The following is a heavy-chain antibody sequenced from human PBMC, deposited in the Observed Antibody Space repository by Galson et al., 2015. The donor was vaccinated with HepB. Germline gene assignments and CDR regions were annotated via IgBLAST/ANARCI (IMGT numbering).Heavy chain of an antibody. CDR2: ISSSSSTI. J-gene: IGHJ4*02. D-gene: IGHD1-26*01. CDR3: ARVAWGGSYQSDY. V-gene: IGHV3-48*01. Sequence: SLRLSCATSGFTFSSYSMNWVRQAPGKGLEWVSYISSSSSTIYYADSVKGRFTISRDNAKNSLYLQMNSLRAEDTAVYYCARVAWGGSYQSDYWGQGTLVTVSS. CDR1: GFTFSSYS.